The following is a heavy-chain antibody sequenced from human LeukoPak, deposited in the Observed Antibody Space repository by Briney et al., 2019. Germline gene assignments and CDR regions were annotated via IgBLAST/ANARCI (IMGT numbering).Heavy chain of an antibody. CDR3: ARDPITTSGIAAAGSYFDY. D-gene: IGHD6-13*01. CDR2: IWYDGSNK. Sequence: GGSLRLSCAASGFTFSSYGMHWVRQAPGKGLEWVAVIWYDGSNKYYADSVKGRFTISRDNSKNTLYLQMNSLRAEDTAVYYCARDPITTSGIAAAGSYFDYWGQGTLVTVSS. CDR1: GFTFSSYG. J-gene: IGHJ4*02. V-gene: IGHV3-30*19.